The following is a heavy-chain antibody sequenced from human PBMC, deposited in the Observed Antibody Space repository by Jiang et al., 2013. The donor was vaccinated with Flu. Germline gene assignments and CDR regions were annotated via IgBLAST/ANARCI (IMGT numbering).Heavy chain of an antibody. CDR2: IPYIGDI. D-gene: IGHD3-10*01. CDR1: GVSTTSSDYF. V-gene: IGHV4-30-4*01. CDR3: AREAHLGSNYGAGSYLDV. Sequence: GPGLVKPSQTLSLTCAVSGVSTTSSDYFWNWIRQSPGKGPEWIAYIPYIGDIYYNPSLRSRLSVSIDSSKNHFSLTLRSVTAADTAVYYCAREAHLGSNYGAGSYLDVWGRGILVTVAS. J-gene: IGHJ4*02.